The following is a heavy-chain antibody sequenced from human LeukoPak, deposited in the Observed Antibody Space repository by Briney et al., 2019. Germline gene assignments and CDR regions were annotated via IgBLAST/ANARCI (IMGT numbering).Heavy chain of an antibody. Sequence: SETLSLTCTVSGVSISSYYWSWIRQPPGKGLEWIGYIYYSGSTNYNPSLKSRVTISVDTSKNQFSLKLSSVTAADTAVYYCARRGRSSGPFDYWGQGTLVTVSS. D-gene: IGHD6-19*01. J-gene: IGHJ4*02. V-gene: IGHV4-59*01. CDR3: ARRGRSSGPFDY. CDR2: IYYSGST. CDR1: GVSISSYY.